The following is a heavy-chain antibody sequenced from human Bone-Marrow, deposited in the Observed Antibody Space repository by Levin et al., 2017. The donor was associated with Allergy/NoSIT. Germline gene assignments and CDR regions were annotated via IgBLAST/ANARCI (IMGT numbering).Heavy chain of an antibody. J-gene: IGHJ4*02. CDR3: AKDQQWLAYYFDY. Sequence: SCAASGFTFSSYGMHWVRQAPGKGLEWVAVISYDGSNKYYADSVKGRFTISRDNSKNTLYLQMNSLRAEDTAVYYCAKDQQWLAYYFDYWGQGTLVTVSS. CDR2: ISYDGSNK. V-gene: IGHV3-30*18. CDR1: GFTFSSYG. D-gene: IGHD6-19*01.